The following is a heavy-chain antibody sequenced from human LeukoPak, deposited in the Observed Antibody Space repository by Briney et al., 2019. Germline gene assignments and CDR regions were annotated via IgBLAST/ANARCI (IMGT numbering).Heavy chain of an antibody. J-gene: IGHJ4*02. D-gene: IGHD6-13*01. Sequence: GGSLRLSCAGSGFTPSNCAMSWVRQAPGKGLEWVSGISGSGGSTYYADSVKGRFTTSRENTKISLYLQMNRLRAGDTAVYFCVRGRGQLLDFWGQGTLVTVSS. CDR3: VRGRGQLLDF. CDR2: ISGSGGST. V-gene: IGHV3-23*01. CDR1: GFTPSNCA.